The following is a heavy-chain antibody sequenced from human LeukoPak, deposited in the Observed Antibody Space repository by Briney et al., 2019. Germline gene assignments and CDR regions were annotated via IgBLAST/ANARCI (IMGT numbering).Heavy chain of an antibody. D-gene: IGHD3-22*01. V-gene: IGHV5-51*01. J-gene: IGHJ5*02. CDR1: GYSFTSYW. Sequence: GESPQTPCHGSGYSFTSYWSDWVRQIPGKGLEWMGIIYPGDSDTRYGPSFQGQVTISADKSISTAYLQWSSLKASDTAMYYCASSYYYDSSGYLHLWGQGTLVTVSS. CDR2: IYPGDSDT. CDR3: ASSYYYDSSGYLHL.